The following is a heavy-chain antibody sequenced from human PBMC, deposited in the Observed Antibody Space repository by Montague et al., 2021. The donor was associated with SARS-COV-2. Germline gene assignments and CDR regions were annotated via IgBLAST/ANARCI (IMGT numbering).Heavy chain of an antibody. CDR3: ARASWIVATVPDY. CDR1: GFSFSSYH. J-gene: IGHJ4*02. D-gene: IGHD5-12*01. CDR2: ISPSGDYI. Sequence: SRRLSCSASGFSFSSYHMNWVRQAPGKGLEWVSSISPSGDYIYSADSLKGRFIISRDNAKNSLYLQMSSLRAEYTAIYYCARASWIVATVPDYWGQGTLVTVSS. V-gene: IGHV3-21*01.